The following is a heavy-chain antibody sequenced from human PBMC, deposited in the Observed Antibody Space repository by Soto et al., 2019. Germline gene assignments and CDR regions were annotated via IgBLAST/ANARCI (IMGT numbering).Heavy chain of an antibody. V-gene: IGHV3-23*01. Sequence: EVQLLESGGGLVQPGGSLRLSCAASGFTFNNYAMTWVRQAPGKGLEWVSAISGGGDTTSYADSVKGRFTVSRDGSKNTVYLEMSSLRAEDTALYYCAKGRGGSGSLNPRVDFWGQGTLVTVSS. CDR1: GFTFNNYA. CDR2: ISGGGDTT. J-gene: IGHJ4*02. CDR3: AKGRGGSGSLNPRVDF. D-gene: IGHD3-10*01.